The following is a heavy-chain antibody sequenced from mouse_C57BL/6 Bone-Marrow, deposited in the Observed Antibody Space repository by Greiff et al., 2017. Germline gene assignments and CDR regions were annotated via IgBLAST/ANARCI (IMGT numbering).Heavy chain of an antibody. CDR1: GYTFTSYW. D-gene: IGHD4-1*01. V-gene: IGHV1-52*01. CDR3: ARTGLFDY. J-gene: IGHJ2*01. Sequence: QVQLQQSGAELVRPGSSVKLSCKASGYTFTSYWLHWVKQRPIQGLEWIGNIDPSDSETHYNQKFKDKATLTVDKSSSTAYMQLSSLTSEASAVYYCARTGLFDYWGQGTTLTVSS. CDR2: IDPSDSET.